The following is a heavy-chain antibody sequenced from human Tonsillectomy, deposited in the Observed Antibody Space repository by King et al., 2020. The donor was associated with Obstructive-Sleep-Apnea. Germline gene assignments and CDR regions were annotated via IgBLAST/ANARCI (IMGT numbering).Heavy chain of an antibody. J-gene: IGHJ3*02. CDR1: GFTFSSYA. D-gene: IGHD6-19*01. Sequence: VQLVESGGGLVQPGGSLRLSCAASGFTFSSYAMSWVRQAPGKGLEWVSAISGSGGSTYYADSVKGRFTISRDNSKNTLYLQMNSLRAEDTAVYYCAKDTGWGSSGGHLGAFDIWGQGTMVTVSS. V-gene: IGHV3-23*04. CDR2: ISGSGGST. CDR3: AKDTGWGSSGGHLGAFDI.